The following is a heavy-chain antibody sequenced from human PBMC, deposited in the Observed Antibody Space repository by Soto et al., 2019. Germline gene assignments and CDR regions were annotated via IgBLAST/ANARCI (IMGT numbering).Heavy chain of an antibody. CDR1: GYSLASYW. D-gene: IGHD6-6*01. Sequence: GESLKISCQGSGYSLASYWIGWVRQMPGKDLEWMGIIYPGDSDTRYSPSFQGQVTISADKSLRTAYLQWTSLKAPDTALYYCARTRSFTLGFYYDGMDVWGQGTTVTVSS. V-gene: IGHV5-51*01. J-gene: IGHJ6*02. CDR2: IYPGDSDT. CDR3: ARTRSFTLGFYYDGMDV.